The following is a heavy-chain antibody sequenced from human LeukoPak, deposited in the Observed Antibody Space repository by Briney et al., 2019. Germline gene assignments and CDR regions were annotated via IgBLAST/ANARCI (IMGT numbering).Heavy chain of an antibody. V-gene: IGHV3-23*01. J-gene: IGHJ4*02. Sequence: GGSLRLSCAASGFTFSNYALHWVRQAPGKGLEWVSGISVSGGSIYYADSVTGRFTISRDNSKDTLYLQMNSLRVEDTALYYWAKEHSVLTMMRGLDSWGQGTLVTVSS. CDR2: ISVSGGSI. D-gene: IGHD3-22*01. CDR3: AKEHSVLTMMRGLDS. CDR1: GFTFSNYA.